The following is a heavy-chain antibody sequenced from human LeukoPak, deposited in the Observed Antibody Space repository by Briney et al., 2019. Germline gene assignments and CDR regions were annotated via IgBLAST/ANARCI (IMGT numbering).Heavy chain of an antibody. CDR1: GGSFSGYY. V-gene: IGHV4-34*01. Sequence: SETLSLTCAVYGGSFSGYYWSWIRQPPGKGLEWIGEINHSGSTNYNPSLKSRVTISVDTSKNQFSLKLSSVTAADTAVYYCARCKKNYYDSSSYHGDWFDPWGQGTLVTVSS. D-gene: IGHD3-22*01. CDR3: ARCKKNYYDSSSYHGDWFDP. J-gene: IGHJ5*02. CDR2: INHSGST.